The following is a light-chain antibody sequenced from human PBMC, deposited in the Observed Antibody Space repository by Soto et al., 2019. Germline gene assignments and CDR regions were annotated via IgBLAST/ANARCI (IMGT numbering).Light chain of an antibody. CDR3: QQFGNSPWM. V-gene: IGKV3-20*01. Sequence: VLSQSPGRLSLSPGERATLSCRASQSVPSTYFAWYQQKSGQPPRLLISGTSNRATGIPDRFSGSGSGRDFTLTISRLEPEDFAVYFCQQFGNSPWMFGQGTKVEI. J-gene: IGKJ1*01. CDR1: QSVPSTY. CDR2: GTS.